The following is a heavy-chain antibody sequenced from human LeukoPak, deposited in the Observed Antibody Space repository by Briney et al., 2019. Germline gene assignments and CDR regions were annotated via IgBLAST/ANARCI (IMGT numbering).Heavy chain of an antibody. Sequence: PGGSLRLSCAASGFTVSSNYMSWVRQAPGKGLEWVSVIYSGGSTYYADSVKGRFTISRDNSKNTLYLQMNSLRAEDTAVYYCVGYFDWLLADYWGQGTLFTVSS. J-gene: IGHJ4*02. V-gene: IGHV3-66*02. CDR3: VGYFDWLLADY. D-gene: IGHD3-9*01. CDR1: GFTVSSNY. CDR2: IYSGGST.